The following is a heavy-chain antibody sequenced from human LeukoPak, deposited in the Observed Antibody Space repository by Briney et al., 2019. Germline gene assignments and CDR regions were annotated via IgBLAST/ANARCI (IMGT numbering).Heavy chain of an antibody. CDR3: ARDRSYYDSSGYYYSYWYFDL. CDR2: IYYSGST. Sequence: SETLSLTCTVSGGSISSYYWSWIRQPPGKGLEWIGYIYYSGSTNYNPSLKSRVTISVDTSKNQFSLKLSSVTAADTAVYYCARDRSYYDSSGYYYSYWYFDLWGRGPLVTVSS. D-gene: IGHD3-22*01. CDR1: GGSISSYY. J-gene: IGHJ2*01. V-gene: IGHV4-59*01.